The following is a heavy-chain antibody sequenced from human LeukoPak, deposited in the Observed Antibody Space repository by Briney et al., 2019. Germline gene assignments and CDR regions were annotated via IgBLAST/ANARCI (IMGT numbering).Heavy chain of an antibody. D-gene: IGHD3-22*01. Sequence: GGSLRLSCAASGFTFSTYAMNWVRQAPGKGLEWVAVISYDGRQNYYADSVKGRFTISRDNSRNTVDVQMNSLRSEDSALYYCAKGGQYDSDSFFDFWGQGTLVTVSS. CDR2: ISYDGRQN. CDR1: GFTFSTYA. CDR3: AKGGQYDSDSFFDF. V-gene: IGHV3-30*04. J-gene: IGHJ4*02.